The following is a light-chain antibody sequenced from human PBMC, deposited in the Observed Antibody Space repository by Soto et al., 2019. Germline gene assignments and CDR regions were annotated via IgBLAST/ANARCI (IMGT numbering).Light chain of an antibody. J-gene: IGLJ2*01. CDR2: GNS. CDR3: QSYDSSLSGYVV. CDR1: SSNIGAGYD. Sequence: QSVLTQPPSVSGAPGQRVTISCTGSSSNIGAGYDVHWYQHLPGTAPKLLIYGNSNRPSGVPDRFSGSKSGTSASLAITGVKDEDGAYYYGQSYDSSLSGYVVFGGGTKLTV. V-gene: IGLV1-40*01.